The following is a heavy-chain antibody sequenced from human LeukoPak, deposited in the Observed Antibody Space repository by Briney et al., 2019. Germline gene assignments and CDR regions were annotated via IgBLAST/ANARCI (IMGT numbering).Heavy chain of an antibody. J-gene: IGHJ4*02. V-gene: IGHV3-23*01. CDR1: GFTFNNYA. D-gene: IGHD1-14*01. CDR2: ISDSGGAT. Sequence: PGGSLRLSCAASGFTFNNYAMAWVRQAPGKGLEWVSTISDSGGATHYADSVTGRFTISRDNSKNTLHLQLNSLRAEGTAVYYCARDVGGNHFFDYWGQGTLVTVSS. CDR3: ARDVGGNHFFDY.